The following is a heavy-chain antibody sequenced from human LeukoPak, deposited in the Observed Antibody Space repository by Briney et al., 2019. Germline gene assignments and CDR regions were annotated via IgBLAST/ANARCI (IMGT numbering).Heavy chain of an antibody. CDR1: GFTFSSYG. CDR2: ISYDGSNK. V-gene: IGHV3-30*18. Sequence: PGGSLRLSCAASGFTFSSYGMHWVRQAPGKGLEWVAVISYDGSNKYYADSVKGRFTISRDNSKSTLYLQMNSLRAEDTAVYYCAKDLDWNDAFDIWGQGTMVTVSS. D-gene: IGHD1-1*01. J-gene: IGHJ3*02. CDR3: AKDLDWNDAFDI.